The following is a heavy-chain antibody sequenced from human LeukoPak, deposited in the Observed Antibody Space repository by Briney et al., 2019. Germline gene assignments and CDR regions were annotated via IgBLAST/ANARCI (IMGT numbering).Heavy chain of an antibody. CDR2: IRHDGTNK. J-gene: IGHJ6*03. D-gene: IGHD6-13*01. V-gene: IGHV3-30*02. CDR3: AKPDRIAASGTGQFYYYMDV. Sequence: GGSLRLSCAASGFTFSSYDMHWVRQAPGKGLEWVAFIRHDGTNKYYAESVKGRLTISRDNSKNTLYLQMTSLRVEDTAVYYCAKPDRIAASGTGQFYYYMDVWGKGTTVIISS. CDR1: GFTFSSYD.